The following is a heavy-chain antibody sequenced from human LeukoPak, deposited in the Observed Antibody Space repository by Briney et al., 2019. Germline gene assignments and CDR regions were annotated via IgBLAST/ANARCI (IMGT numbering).Heavy chain of an antibody. D-gene: IGHD3-9*01. Sequence: PSETLSLTCTVSGGSISTNSWYWIRQSAGKGLEWIGSMSYGGDTDYNPSLKSRVTMSIDTSKNQFFLKLSSVTAADTAVYYCARRPYDILTGYPFAPWGQGTLVAVSS. CDR2: MSYGGDT. CDR1: GGSISTNS. V-gene: IGHV4-59*04. J-gene: IGHJ5*02. CDR3: ARRPYDILTGYPFAP.